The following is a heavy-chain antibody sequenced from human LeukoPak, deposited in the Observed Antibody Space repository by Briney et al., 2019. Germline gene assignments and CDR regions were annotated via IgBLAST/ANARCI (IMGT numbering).Heavy chain of an antibody. V-gene: IGHV3-66*02. CDR2: LYHGDRT. CDR1: GFTVNTHF. CDR3: TRDRDDSSVLHYFDN. Sequence: GGSLRLSCAASGFTVNTHFMSWVRQAPGKGLEWVSVLYHGDRTYYADSVKGRFTISRDSSKNTVYLQMQNLRAEDTAVYYCTRDRDDSSVLHYFDNWGQGALVTVSS. D-gene: IGHD3-22*01. J-gene: IGHJ4*02.